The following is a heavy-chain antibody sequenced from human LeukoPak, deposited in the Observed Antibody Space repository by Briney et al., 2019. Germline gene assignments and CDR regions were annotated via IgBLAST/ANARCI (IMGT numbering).Heavy chain of an antibody. CDR2: INHSGSI. CDR3: ASCYDSSGYNFDI. D-gene: IGHD3-22*01. J-gene: IGHJ3*02. CDR1: GGSFSGYY. V-gene: IGHV4-34*01. Sequence: SETLSLTCAVYGGSFSGYYWSWIRQPPGKGLEWIGEINHSGSINYNPSLKRRVTISVDTSKNPFSLKLSSVTAADTAVYYCASCYDSSGYNFDIWGQGTMVTVSS.